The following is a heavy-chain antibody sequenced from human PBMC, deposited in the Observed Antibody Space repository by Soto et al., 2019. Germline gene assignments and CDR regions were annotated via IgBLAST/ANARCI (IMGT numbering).Heavy chain of an antibody. Sequence: QVQLQESGPGLVKPSETLSLTCTISGGSISSSSYWGWVRQPPGKGLEWIGSIYYGGSTYYNPSLKSRVTISVDTSKNQFSLKLSSVTAADTAIYYCATHDALRYFGLWGQGILVTVSS. V-gene: IGHV4-39*01. CDR3: ATHDALRYFGL. J-gene: IGHJ4*02. CDR1: GGSISSSSY. D-gene: IGHD3-9*01. CDR2: IYYGGST.